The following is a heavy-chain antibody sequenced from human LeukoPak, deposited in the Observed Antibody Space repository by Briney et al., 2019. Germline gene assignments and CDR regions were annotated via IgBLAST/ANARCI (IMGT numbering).Heavy chain of an antibody. Sequence: GGSLRLSCAASGFAFSSYAMSWVRQAPGKGLEWVSAISGSGGSTYYADSVKGRFTISRDNSKNTLYLQMNSLRAEDTAVYYCAKSHYGSGSYYNRPGYWGQGTLVTVSS. D-gene: IGHD3-10*01. CDR3: AKSHYGSGSYYNRPGY. V-gene: IGHV3-23*01. J-gene: IGHJ4*02. CDR2: ISGSGGST. CDR1: GFAFSSYA.